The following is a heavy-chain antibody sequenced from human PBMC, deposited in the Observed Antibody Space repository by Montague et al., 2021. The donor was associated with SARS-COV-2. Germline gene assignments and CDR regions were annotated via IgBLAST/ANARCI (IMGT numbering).Heavy chain of an antibody. Sequence: SETLSLTCTVSGGSVISRSYYWGWIRQPPGKGLEWIGSIYYSGSTHYNPSLKSRVTISVDTSKNQFSLKLSSVTAADTAVYYCARRGDYGGPRFDYWGQGTLVSVSS. J-gene: IGHJ4*02. CDR3: ARRGDYGGPRFDY. CDR2: IYYSGST. CDR1: GGSVISRSYY. V-gene: IGHV4-39*01. D-gene: IGHD4-23*01.